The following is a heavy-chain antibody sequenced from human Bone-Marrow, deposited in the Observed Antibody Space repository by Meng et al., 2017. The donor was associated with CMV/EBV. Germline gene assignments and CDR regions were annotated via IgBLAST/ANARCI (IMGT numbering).Heavy chain of an antibody. CDR2: IDGNGGST. D-gene: IGHD3-22*01. Sequence: GESLKISCAASGFAFDAYAMNWVRQASGKGLEWVSSIDGNGGSTAYADSVKGRFTISRDNAKNSLFLQMTGLRAEDTAFYYCARVYSSGLYYFDFWGRGTQVTVSS. J-gene: IGHJ4*02. V-gene: IGHV3-20*04. CDR1: GFAFDAYA. CDR3: ARVYSSGLYYFDF.